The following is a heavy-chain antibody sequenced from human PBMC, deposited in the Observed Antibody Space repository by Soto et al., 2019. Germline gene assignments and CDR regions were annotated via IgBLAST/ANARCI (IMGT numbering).Heavy chain of an antibody. Sequence: QMQLVQSGPEVKKPGTSVKVSCKASGFTFTSSAVQWVRQARGKRLEWIGWIVVGSGNTNYAQKFQERVTITRDMSTSTAYMELSSLRSEATAVYYGAAGRYSSSSCWFDPWGQGTLVTVSS. CDR3: AAGRYSSSSCWFDP. V-gene: IGHV1-58*01. CDR2: IVVGSGNT. D-gene: IGHD6-6*01. CDR1: GFTFTSSA. J-gene: IGHJ5*02.